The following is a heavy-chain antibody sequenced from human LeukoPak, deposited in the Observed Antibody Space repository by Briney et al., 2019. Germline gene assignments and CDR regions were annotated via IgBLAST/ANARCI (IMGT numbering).Heavy chain of an antibody. D-gene: IGHD3-9*01. J-gene: IGHJ4*02. Sequence: ASVKVSCKASGYTFTSYGISWVRQAPGQGLEWMGWISAYNGYTNYAQKLQGRVTMTTDTSTNTACMELRSLRPDDTAVYYCARATGLAGRRLVKWSTPFDYWGQGTLVTVSS. CDR1: GYTFTSYG. V-gene: IGHV1-18*04. CDR2: ISAYNGYT. CDR3: ARATGLAGRRLVKWSTPFDY.